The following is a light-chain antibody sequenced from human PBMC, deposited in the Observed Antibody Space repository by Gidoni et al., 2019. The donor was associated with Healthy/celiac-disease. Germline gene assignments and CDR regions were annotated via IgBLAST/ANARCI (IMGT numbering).Light chain of an antibody. CDR1: QSVSSSY. J-gene: IGKJ2*01. Sequence: EIVLTQSPGTLSLSPGERATLSCRASQSVSSSYLAWYQQKPGQAPRLLIYGASSRATGIPDRFSGSGSGTDFTLTISRLEPEDFAVYYCQQYGSSPYTFGQXTKLGIK. CDR2: GAS. V-gene: IGKV3-20*01. CDR3: QQYGSSPYT.